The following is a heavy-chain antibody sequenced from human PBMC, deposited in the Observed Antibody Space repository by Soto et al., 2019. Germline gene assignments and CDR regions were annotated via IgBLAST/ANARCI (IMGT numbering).Heavy chain of an antibody. D-gene: IGHD4-17*01. V-gene: IGHV4-30-4*01. CDR3: VREDDGGDRDYYGLDV. Sequence: QVQLQESEPGLVRPSQTLSLTCTVSGGSISVEHYHWTWIRQPPGKGLEWIGYIPYSRSVYYNPSLQSRLSMSVDTSKNLFSRNLASVTAADTAVYFCVREDDGGDRDYYGLDVWGQGTTVTVSS. J-gene: IGHJ6*02. CDR1: GGSISVEHYH. CDR2: IPYSRSV.